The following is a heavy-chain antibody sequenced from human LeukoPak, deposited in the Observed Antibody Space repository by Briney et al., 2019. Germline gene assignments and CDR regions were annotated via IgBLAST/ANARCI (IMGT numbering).Heavy chain of an antibody. D-gene: IGHD6-19*01. Sequence: SVTLSLTCTVSGGSISCYYWTWLPPPAGKELKWLVRIYTTGTTNYNPSLKSRVTMSIDTSTKEFSLKLSSVPGADTAVYYCARDSPLSSIGVLGRRPQSPYYYLYYMDVWGKGTTVTVSS. CDR3: ARDSPLSSIGVLGRRPQSPYYYLYYMDV. CDR2: IYTTGTT. CDR1: GGSISCYY. V-gene: IGHV4-4*07. J-gene: IGHJ6*03.